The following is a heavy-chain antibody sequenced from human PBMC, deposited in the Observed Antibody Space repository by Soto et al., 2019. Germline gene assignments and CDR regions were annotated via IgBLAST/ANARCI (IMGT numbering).Heavy chain of an antibody. Sequence: LSLTCTVSGGSISSGDYYWSWIRQPPGKGLEWIGYIYYSGSTYYNPSLKSRVTISVDTSKNQFSLKLSSVTAADTAVYYCARAGNYDILTGNPNWFDPWGQGTLVTVS. D-gene: IGHD3-9*01. J-gene: IGHJ5*02. CDR2: IYYSGST. CDR1: GGSISSGDYY. CDR3: ARAGNYDILTGNPNWFDP. V-gene: IGHV4-30-4*01.